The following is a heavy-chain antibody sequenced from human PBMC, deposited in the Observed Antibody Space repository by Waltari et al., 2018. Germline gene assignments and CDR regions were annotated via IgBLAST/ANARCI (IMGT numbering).Heavy chain of an antibody. J-gene: IGHJ6*03. CDR1: GYSISSGYY. CDR2: IYHSWST. V-gene: IGHV4-38-2*02. Sequence: QVQLQESGPGLVKPSETLSLTCAVSGYSISSGYYWGWIRQPPGKGLEWIGSIYHSWSTYYHPSLKSRVTISVDTSKNQFSLKLSSVTAADTAVYYCAREVGYCSGCSCYVYYYYMDVWGKGTTVTVSS. CDR3: AREVGYCSGCSCYVYYYYMDV. D-gene: IGHD2-15*01.